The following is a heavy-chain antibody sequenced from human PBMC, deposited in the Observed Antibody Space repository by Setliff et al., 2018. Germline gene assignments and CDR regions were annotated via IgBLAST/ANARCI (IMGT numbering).Heavy chain of an antibody. J-gene: IGHJ4*02. CDR2: ISSSSSYI. CDR1: GFTFGTYS. V-gene: IGHV3-21*01. Sequence: LRLSCAASGFTFGTYSMNWVRQAPGKGLEWVSLISSSSSYIYYADSVEGRFTISRDNAKNSLYLQMNGLRAEDTAVYYCARAWSGLYDILTGYDHYFDYWGQGTLVTVSS. CDR3: ARAWSGLYDILTGYDHYFDY. D-gene: IGHD3-9*01.